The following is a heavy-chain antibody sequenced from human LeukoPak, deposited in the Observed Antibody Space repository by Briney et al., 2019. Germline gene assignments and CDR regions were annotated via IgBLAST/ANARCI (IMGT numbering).Heavy chain of an antibody. D-gene: IGHD1-26*01. CDR2: IYYSGST. CDR3: ARLGVVGATNAFDI. V-gene: IGHV4-39*01. Sequence: PSETLSLTCTVSVGSISSSSYYWGWIRQPPGKGLEWIGGIYYSGSTYYNPSLKSRVTISVDTSKNQFYLKLSAVPAADTAVYYCARLGVVGATNAFDIWGQGTMVTVSS. CDR1: VGSISSSSYY. J-gene: IGHJ3*02.